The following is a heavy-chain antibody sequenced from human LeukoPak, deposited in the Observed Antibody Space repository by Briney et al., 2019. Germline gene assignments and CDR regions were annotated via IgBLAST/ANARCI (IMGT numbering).Heavy chain of an antibody. Sequence: GGSLRLSCAASGFTFTNNWMIWVRQAPGKGLEWVANIKSDGSEKYYVDSVEGRFTISRDNAKNTVSLQMDSLRGEDTAVYYCVRALGSPTADHWGQGTLVTVSS. CDR1: GFTFTNNW. CDR2: IKSDGSEK. D-gene: IGHD3-16*01. CDR3: VRALGSPTADH. J-gene: IGHJ4*02. V-gene: IGHV3-7*01.